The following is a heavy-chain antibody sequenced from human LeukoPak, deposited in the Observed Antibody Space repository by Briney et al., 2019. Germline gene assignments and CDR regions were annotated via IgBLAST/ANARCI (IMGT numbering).Heavy chain of an antibody. CDR2: ISAYNGNT. CDR3: ARDITIFGVVISWFDP. V-gene: IGHV1-18*01. J-gene: IGHJ5*02. CDR1: GYTFTSYG. Sequence: ASVKVSCKASGYTFTSYGISWVRQAPGQGLEWMGWISAYNGNTNYAQKLQGRVTMTTDTSTSTAYMELRSLRSDDTAVYHCARDITIFGVVISWFDPWGQGTLVTVSS. D-gene: IGHD3-3*01.